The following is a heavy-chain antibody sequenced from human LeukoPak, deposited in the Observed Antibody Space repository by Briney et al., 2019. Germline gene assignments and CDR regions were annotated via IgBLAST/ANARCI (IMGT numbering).Heavy chain of an antibody. CDR3: ASGTTVPNFAY. J-gene: IGHJ4*02. CDR1: GFTFSSYA. Sequence: GSLRLSCAASGFTFSSYAMSWIRQSPGKGLEWIGSFYYSGSIFDNRSLRSRVTISIDMSKNQFLLKLTSVTAADTAVYYCASGTTVPNFAYWGQGTLVTVSS. CDR2: FYYSGSI. D-gene: IGHD4-17*01. V-gene: IGHV4-38-2*01.